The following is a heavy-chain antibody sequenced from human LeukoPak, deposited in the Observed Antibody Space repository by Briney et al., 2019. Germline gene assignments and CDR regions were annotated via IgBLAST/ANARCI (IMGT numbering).Heavy chain of an antibody. CDR2: IYYSGST. V-gene: IGHV4-39*01. CDR3: ARRDFWSGYSDY. D-gene: IGHD3-3*01. CDR1: GGSISGSSYY. Sequence: SETLSLTCTVSGGSISGSSYYWGWIRQPPGKGLEWIGSIYYSGSTYYNPSLKSRVTISVDTSKNQFSLKLSSVTAADTAVYYCARRDFWSGYSDYWGQGTLVTVSS. J-gene: IGHJ4*02.